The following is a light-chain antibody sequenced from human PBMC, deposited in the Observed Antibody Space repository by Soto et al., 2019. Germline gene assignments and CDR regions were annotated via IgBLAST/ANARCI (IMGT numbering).Light chain of an antibody. CDR3: SSYTTSNTWL. CDR1: SSDVGDYNY. V-gene: IGLV2-14*01. J-gene: IGLJ3*02. CDR2: GVS. Sequence: QSVLTQPASVSGSPGQSITISCTGTSSDVGDYNYVSWYQQHPGKAPKLMIWGVSNRTSGVSNRFSGSKSGNTASLTISGLQAEDEADYYCSSYTTSNTWLFGGGTKLTVL.